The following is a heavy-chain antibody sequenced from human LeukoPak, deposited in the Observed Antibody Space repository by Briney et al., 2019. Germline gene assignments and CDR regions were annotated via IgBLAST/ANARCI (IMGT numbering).Heavy chain of an antibody. J-gene: IGHJ4*02. CDR1: GFTFSSYA. D-gene: IGHD3-22*01. CDR3: ARSHSSDHPDLDY. V-gene: IGHV3-23*01. CDR2: ISGSGGST. Sequence: PGGSLRLSCAASGFTFSSYAMSWVRQAPGKGLEWVSAISGSGGSTYYADSVKGRFTISRDSSKNTVDLQMNSLRAEDTAVYYCARSHSSDHPDLDYWGQGTLVTVSS.